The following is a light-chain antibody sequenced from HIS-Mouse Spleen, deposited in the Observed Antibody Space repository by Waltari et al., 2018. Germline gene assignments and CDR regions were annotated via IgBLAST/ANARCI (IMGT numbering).Light chain of an antibody. V-gene: IGKV4-1*01. CDR3: QQYYSTPYT. J-gene: IGKJ2*01. Sequence: DIVMTQSPVSLAVSLGERATINCKSSQRVLYSSNNKNYLAWYQQKPGQPPKLLIYWASTRESGVPDRFSGSGSGTDFTLTISSLQAEDVAVYYCQQYYSTPYTFGQGTKLEIK. CDR1: QRVLYSSNNKNY. CDR2: WAS.